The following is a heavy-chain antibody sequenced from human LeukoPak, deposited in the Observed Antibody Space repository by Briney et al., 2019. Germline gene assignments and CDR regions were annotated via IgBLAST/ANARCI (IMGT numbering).Heavy chain of an antibody. CDR2: IDPSDSYT. J-gene: IGHJ5*02. CDR3: AREDPFKNWFDP. Sequence: GESLRISCKGSGYSFTSYWISWVRQMPVKGLEWMGRIDPSDSYTNYSPSFQGHVTISADKSISTAYPQWSSLKASDTAMYYCAREDPFKNWFDPWGQGTLVTVSS. CDR1: GYSFTSYW. V-gene: IGHV5-10-1*01.